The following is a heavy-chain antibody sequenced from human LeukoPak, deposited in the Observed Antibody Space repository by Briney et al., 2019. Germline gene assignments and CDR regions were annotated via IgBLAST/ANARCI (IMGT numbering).Heavy chain of an antibody. D-gene: IGHD3-22*01. V-gene: IGHV4-39*01. CDR2: MYYSGST. CDR1: GVSISSSSYY. Sequence: PSETLSLTCTVSGVSISSSSYYWGWIRQPPGKGLAWFGSMYYSGSTYYNPSLNSRATITVDTSKNQFSLKLISVTAADTAVYYCARHSGPLYDSSGYYSDDAFDIWGQGTMITVSS. J-gene: IGHJ3*02. CDR3: ARHSGPLYDSSGYYSDDAFDI.